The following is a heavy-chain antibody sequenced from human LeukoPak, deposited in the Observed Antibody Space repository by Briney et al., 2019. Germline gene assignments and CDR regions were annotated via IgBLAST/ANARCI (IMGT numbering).Heavy chain of an antibody. CDR3: ARGIAVAGRTTTTPLDY. V-gene: IGHV3-74*01. CDR2: INSDGSST. J-gene: IGHJ4*02. D-gene: IGHD6-19*01. CDR1: AFTLSSYW. Sequence: GGSLRLSCAASAFTLSSYWMHWVRQAPGKGLVWVSRINSDGSSTSYADSVKGRFTISRDNAKNTLYLQMNSLRAEDTAVYYCARGIAVAGRTTTTPLDYWGQGTLVTVPS.